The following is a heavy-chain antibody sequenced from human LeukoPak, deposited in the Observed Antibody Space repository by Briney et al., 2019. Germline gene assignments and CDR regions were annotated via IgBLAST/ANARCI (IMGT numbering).Heavy chain of an antibody. J-gene: IGHJ4*02. Sequence: SGTLSLTCAVYGGSFSGYYWSWIRQPPGKGLEWIGEINHSGSTNYNPSLKSRVTISVDPSKNRFSLKLTSVTAADTAAYYCARVVASTSIDSWGQGTLVTVSS. V-gene: IGHV4-34*01. CDR3: ARVVASTSIDS. CDR2: INHSGST. CDR1: GGSFSGYY. D-gene: IGHD2-15*01.